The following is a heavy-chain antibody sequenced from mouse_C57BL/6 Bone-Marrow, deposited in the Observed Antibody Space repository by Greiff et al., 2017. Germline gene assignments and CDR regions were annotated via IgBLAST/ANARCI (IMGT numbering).Heavy chain of an antibody. Sequence: EVKLQESGGGLVKPGGSLKLSCAASGFTFSDYGMHWVRQAPEKGLEWVAYISSGSSTIYYADTVKGRFTISRDNAKNTLFLQMTSPRSEDTAMYYCARPYSNYWFAYWGQGTLVTVSA. J-gene: IGHJ3*01. CDR3: ARPYSNYWFAY. D-gene: IGHD2-5*01. CDR1: GFTFSDYG. V-gene: IGHV5-17*01. CDR2: ISSGSSTI.